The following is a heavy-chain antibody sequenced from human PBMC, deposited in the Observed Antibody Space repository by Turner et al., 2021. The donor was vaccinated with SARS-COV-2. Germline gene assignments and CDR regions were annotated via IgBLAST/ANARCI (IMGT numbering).Heavy chain of an antibody. CDR3: AAGVAVAGTPSGCYYYYGMDV. D-gene: IGHD6-19*01. Sequence: QVQLVQSGAEVKKPGASVKVSCKVSGYTLTEVSIHLVRQPPGKGLEWMGGVEPKDGETIYAQKFQGRVTMTEDTSTDTAYMELSSQRSGDTAVYYCAAGVAVAGTPSGCYYYYGMDVWGQGTTVTVSS. J-gene: IGHJ6*02. V-gene: IGHV1-24*01. CDR1: GYTLTEVS. CDR2: VEPKDGET.